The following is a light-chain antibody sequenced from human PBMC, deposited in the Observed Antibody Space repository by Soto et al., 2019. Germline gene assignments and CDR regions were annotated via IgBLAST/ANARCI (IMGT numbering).Light chain of an antibody. J-gene: IGKJ4*01. CDR1: QTITPTF. V-gene: IGKV3-20*01. CDR3: QQFGVSPT. Sequence: EIVLTQSPGTLSLSPGERATLSCRASQTITPTFLAWYQQKPGQAPRLLIYAASSRATDIPDRFSGSGSGTDFTLTISKLEPKDFAVYYCQQFGVSPTFGGGTKVEIK. CDR2: AAS.